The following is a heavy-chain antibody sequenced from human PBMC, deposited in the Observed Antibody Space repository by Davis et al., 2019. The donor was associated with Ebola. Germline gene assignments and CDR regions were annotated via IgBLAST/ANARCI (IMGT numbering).Heavy chain of an antibody. D-gene: IGHD3-22*01. CDR2: IYYSGST. Sequence: SETLSLTCTVSGGSINSGGYYWSWIRQHPGKGLEWIGYIYYSGSTYYNPSLKSRVTISVDTSKNQFSLKLSSVTAADTAVYYCARVSYDTSPGNWYFDLWGRGTLVTVSS. CDR1: GGSINSGGYY. V-gene: IGHV4-31*03. CDR3: ARVSYDTSPGNWYFDL. J-gene: IGHJ2*01.